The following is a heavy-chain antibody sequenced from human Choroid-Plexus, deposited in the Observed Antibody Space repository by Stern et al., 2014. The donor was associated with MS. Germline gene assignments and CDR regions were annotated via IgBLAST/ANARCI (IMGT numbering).Heavy chain of an antibody. V-gene: IGHV3-30*18. J-gene: IGHJ5*02. CDR1: GFTFGSCA. Sequence: MQLVESGGGVVKPGRPLRLSCVASGFTFGSCAMHWVRQAPGKGLEWVAGVSYDGSNKYYAYSVKGRFTISRDNSQNTLYMQMSSLRPEDTAVYYCAKDRQYLTYFFDHWGQGSLVTVSS. CDR2: VSYDGSNK. CDR3: AKDRQYLTYFFDH. D-gene: IGHD2/OR15-2a*01.